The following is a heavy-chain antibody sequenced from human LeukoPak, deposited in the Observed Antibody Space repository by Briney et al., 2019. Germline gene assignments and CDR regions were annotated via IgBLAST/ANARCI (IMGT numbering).Heavy chain of an antibody. Sequence: SETLSLTCTVSGGSISSSSYYWGWIRQPPGKGLEWIGSIYYSGSTYYNPSLESRVTISVDTSKNQFSLKLSSVTAADTAVYYCARQSPPHKHDYWGQGTLVTVSS. CDR1: GGSISSSSYY. V-gene: IGHV4-39*01. J-gene: IGHJ4*02. CDR2: IYYSGST. CDR3: ARQSPPHKHDY.